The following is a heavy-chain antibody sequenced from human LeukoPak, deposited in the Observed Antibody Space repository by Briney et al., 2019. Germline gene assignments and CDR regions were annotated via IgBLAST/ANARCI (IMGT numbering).Heavy chain of an antibody. V-gene: IGHV3-23*01. Sequence: PGGSLRLSCAASGFTFSTYAMSWVRQAPGKGLEWVSVVGGNGDSTYYADSVKGRFTISRDISKNTLYLQMKSLRAEDTAVYYCAKGTSVSCYGSLDYWGQGTLVTVSS. J-gene: IGHJ4*02. CDR2: VGGNGDST. CDR3: AKGTSVSCYGSLDY. CDR1: GFTFSTYA. D-gene: IGHD2-15*01.